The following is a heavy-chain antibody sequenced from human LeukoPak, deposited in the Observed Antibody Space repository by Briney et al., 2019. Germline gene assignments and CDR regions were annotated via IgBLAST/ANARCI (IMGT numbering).Heavy chain of an antibody. CDR3: AKDSGNRDNWFDP. D-gene: IGHD1-14*01. V-gene: IGHV3-48*03. Sequence: PGGSLRLSCAASGFTFSSYEMNWVRQAPGKGLEWVSYISSSGSIKYYADSVKGRFTISRDNSKNTLYLQMNSLRAEDTAVYYCAKDSGNRDNWFDPWGQGTLVTVSS. CDR2: ISSSGSIK. CDR1: GFTFSSYE. J-gene: IGHJ5*02.